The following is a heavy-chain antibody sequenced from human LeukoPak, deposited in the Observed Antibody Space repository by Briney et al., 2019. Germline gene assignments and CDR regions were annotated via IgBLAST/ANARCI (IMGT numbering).Heavy chain of an antibody. CDR3: AREPVTTAYFDY. D-gene: IGHD4-11*01. CDR1: GDSMSSYY. Sequence: SETLSLTCSVSGDSMSSYYWNWIRQPPGKGLEWIGNIYYSGSTDYNPSLKSRVTISVDTSKNQFSLKLSSVTAADTAVYYCAREPVTTAYFDYWGQGTLVTVSS. J-gene: IGHJ4*02. CDR2: IYYSGST. V-gene: IGHV4-59*01.